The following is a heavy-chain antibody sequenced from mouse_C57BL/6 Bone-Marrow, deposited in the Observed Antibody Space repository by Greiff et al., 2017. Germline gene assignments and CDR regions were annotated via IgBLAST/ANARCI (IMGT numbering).Heavy chain of an antibody. V-gene: IGHV5-6*01. J-gene: IGHJ3*01. Sequence: EVQVVESGGDLVKPGGSLKLSCAASGFTFSSYGMSWVRQTPDKRLEWVATISSGGSYTYYPDSVKGRFTISRDNAKNTLYLQMSSLKSEDTAMYYCARRGRGAWFAYWGQGTLVTVSA. CDR2: ISSGGSYT. CDR1: GFTFSSYG. CDR3: ARRGRGAWFAY.